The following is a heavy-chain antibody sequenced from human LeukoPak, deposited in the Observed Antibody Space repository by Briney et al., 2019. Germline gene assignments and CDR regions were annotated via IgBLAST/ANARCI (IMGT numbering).Heavy chain of an antibody. Sequence: SETLSLTCTVSGGSVSSGSYYWSWIRQPPGKGLEWIVYIYYSGSTNYNPSLKSRVTISVDTSKNQFSLKLRSVTAADTAVYYCALGPYYYDSSGYYYAPQFDYWGQGTLVTVSS. J-gene: IGHJ4*02. CDR3: ALGPYYYDSSGYYYAPQFDY. V-gene: IGHV4-61*01. CDR2: IYYSGST. CDR1: GGSVSSGSYY. D-gene: IGHD3-22*01.